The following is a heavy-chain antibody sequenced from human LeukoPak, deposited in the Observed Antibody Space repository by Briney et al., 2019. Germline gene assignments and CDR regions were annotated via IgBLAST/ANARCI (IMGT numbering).Heavy chain of an antibody. Sequence: EASVKVSCKLSGYTLPEVSMHWVRQAPGKGLEWMGGFDPEQGETIYAQEFQGRVSMPEDASTDTAYMELSSPRSEDTAVYYCATDLTGTTTGHYWGQGTLVIVSS. CDR2: FDPEQGET. J-gene: IGHJ4*02. CDR1: GYTLPEVS. V-gene: IGHV1-24*01. CDR3: ATDLTGTTTGHY. D-gene: IGHD1-20*01.